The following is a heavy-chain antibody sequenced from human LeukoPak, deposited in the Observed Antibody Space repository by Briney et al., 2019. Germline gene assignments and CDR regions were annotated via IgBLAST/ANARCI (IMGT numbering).Heavy chain of an antibody. V-gene: IGHV1-46*01. CDR3: ARDQGSMIVGENWFDH. CDR2: INPSGGST. CDR1: GYTFTSYY. D-gene: IGHD3-22*01. Sequence: ASVTVSCKASGYTFTSYYMHWVRQAPGQGLEWMGIINPSGGSTSYAQKFQGRVTMTRDTSTSTVYMELSSLRSEDTAVYYCARDQGSMIVGENWFDHWGQGTLVTVSS. J-gene: IGHJ5*02.